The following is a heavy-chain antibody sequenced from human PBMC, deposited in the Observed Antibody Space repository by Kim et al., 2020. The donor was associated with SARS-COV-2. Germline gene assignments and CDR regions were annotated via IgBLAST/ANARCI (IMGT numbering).Heavy chain of an antibody. D-gene: IGHD3-3*01. Sequence: GGSLRLSCAASGFTFSSYDMHWVRQATGKGLEWVSAIGTAGDTYYPGSVKGRFTISRENAKNSLYLQMNSLRAGDTAVYYCARGRWYYDFWSGDKSGEYWSDPWGQGTLVTVSS. V-gene: IGHV3-13*01. CDR2: IGTAGDT. CDR1: GFTFSSYD. J-gene: IGHJ5*02. CDR3: ARGRWYYDFWSGDKSGEYWSDP.